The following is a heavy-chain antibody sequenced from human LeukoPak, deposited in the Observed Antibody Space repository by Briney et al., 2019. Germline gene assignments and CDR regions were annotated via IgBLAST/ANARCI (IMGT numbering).Heavy chain of an antibody. Sequence: SGGSLRLSCAASGFTLSNYWMSWVRQAPGKGLEWVGFIRSKAYGGTTEYAASVKGRFTISRDDSKSIAYLQMNSLKTEDTAVYYCTLVPPSYYYYYMDVWGKGTTVTISS. V-gene: IGHV3-49*04. CDR2: IRSKAYGGTT. J-gene: IGHJ6*03. CDR3: TLVPPSYYYYYMDV. CDR1: GFTLSNYW.